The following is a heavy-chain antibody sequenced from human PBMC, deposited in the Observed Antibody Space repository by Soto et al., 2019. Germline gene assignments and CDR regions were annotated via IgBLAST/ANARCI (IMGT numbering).Heavy chain of an antibody. V-gene: IGHV1-24*01. J-gene: IGHJ4*02. Sequence: QVDLVQSGAEVKKPGASVKVSCKVSGYTLTELSMHWVRQAPGKGLEWMGVFDAEDGAASYAQNFQGRVTMTVDTSTDTAYMEVTSLRSEDTAVYYCATDLFPDYADAWVTFRPADYWGQGTQVTVSS. CDR1: GYTLTELS. CDR2: FDAEDGAA. CDR3: ATDLFPDYADAWVTFRPADY. D-gene: IGHD3-16*02.